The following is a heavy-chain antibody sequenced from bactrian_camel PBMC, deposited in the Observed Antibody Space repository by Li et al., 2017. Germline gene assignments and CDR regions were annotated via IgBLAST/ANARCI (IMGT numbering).Heavy chain of an antibody. Sequence: HVQLVESGGGSVETGGSLNLTCSAHSSYSRACMGWFRQAPGKQREGVAAIDNDGSTSYTDSVKGRFTISRDNGENTLYLQMNSLKPEDTAMYYCAAAWTLRRSGLYSLRSSDYAWWGQGTQVTVS. D-gene: IGHD6*01. CDR3: AAAWTLRRSGLYSLRSSDYAW. J-gene: IGHJ4*01. CDR2: IDNDGST. V-gene: IGHV3S53*01. CDR1: SSYSRAC.